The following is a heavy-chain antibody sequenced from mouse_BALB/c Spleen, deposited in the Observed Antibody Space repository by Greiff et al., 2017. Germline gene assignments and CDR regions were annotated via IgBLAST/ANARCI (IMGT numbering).Heavy chain of an antibody. D-gene: IGHD2-3*01. Sequence: QVQLQQSGPGLVAPSQSLSITCTVSGFSLTSYGVHWVRQPPGKGLEWLGVIWAGGSTNYNSALMSRLSISKDNSKSQVFLKMNSLQTDDTAMYYCARERFYDGYYPLFDYWGQGTTLTVSA. CDR1: GFSLTSYG. CDR3: ARERFYDGYYPLFDY. V-gene: IGHV2-9*02. CDR2: IWAGGST. J-gene: IGHJ2*01.